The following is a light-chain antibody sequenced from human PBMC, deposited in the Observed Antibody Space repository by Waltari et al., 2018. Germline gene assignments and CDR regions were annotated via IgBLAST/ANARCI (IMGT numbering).Light chain of an antibody. J-gene: IGKJ1*01. V-gene: IGKV1-17*03. CDR2: AAS. CDR3: QQHNSHPRT. Sequence: DIQMTQSPSSLSASVGDRVTITCRASQTISSYLAWYQQKPGKVPKLLIYAASSLEIGVPSRFSGSGSGTEFTLLISSLQPEDFATYYCQQHNSHPRTFGQGTKVEIK. CDR1: QTISSY.